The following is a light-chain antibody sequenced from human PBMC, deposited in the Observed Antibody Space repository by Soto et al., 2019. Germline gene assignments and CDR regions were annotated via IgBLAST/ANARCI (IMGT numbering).Light chain of an antibody. CDR2: AAS. J-gene: IGKJ1*01. V-gene: IGKV1-39*01. Sequence: DIQMTQSPSSLSASIGDRVTITCRASRYINNHLNWYRQKPGKAPELLIYAASSLQSGVPSRFRRSGSRTDFTLTITSLQPEDFETYSCQETNIFPWMFGSGTKVDIK. CDR3: QETNIFPWM. CDR1: RYINNH.